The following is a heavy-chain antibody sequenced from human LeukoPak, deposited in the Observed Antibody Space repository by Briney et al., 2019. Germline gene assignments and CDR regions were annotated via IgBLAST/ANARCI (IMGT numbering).Heavy chain of an antibody. CDR1: GFTFSSYA. J-gene: IGHJ4*02. CDR3: AKVGGIQLWLKKPFDY. CDR2: IGGGGEST. Sequence: PGGSLRLSCAASGFTFSSYAMAWVRQAPGKGLEWVSVIGGGGESTYYADSVKGRFTISRDNSKNTLYLQMNSLRAEDTAVYYCAKVGGIQLWLKKPFDYWGQGTLVTVSS. D-gene: IGHD5-18*01. V-gene: IGHV3-23*01.